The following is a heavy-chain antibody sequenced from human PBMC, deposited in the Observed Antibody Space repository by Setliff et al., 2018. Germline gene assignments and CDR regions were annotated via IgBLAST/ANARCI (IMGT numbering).Heavy chain of an antibody. CDR1: GFTFSTYL. Sequence: PGGSLRLSCAASGFTFSTYLMHWVRQAPGKGLEWVAVIWDDGGNKYHADSVKGRFTISRDNAKNSLYLQMNSLRAEDTAVYYCARDLIRGAPNWFDPWGQGTLVTVSS. CDR2: IWDDGGNK. D-gene: IGHD3-10*01. V-gene: IGHV3-33*08. J-gene: IGHJ5*02. CDR3: ARDLIRGAPNWFDP.